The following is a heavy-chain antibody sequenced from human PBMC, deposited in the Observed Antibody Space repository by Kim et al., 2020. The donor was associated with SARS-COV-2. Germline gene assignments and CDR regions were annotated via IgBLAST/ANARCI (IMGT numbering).Heavy chain of an antibody. CDR3: AYHSSGWYLGAFDI. V-gene: IGHV3-30*01. Sequence: AASVKGRFTISRDNSKNTLYLQMNSLRAEDTAVYYWAYHSSGWYLGAFDIWGQGTMVTVSS. D-gene: IGHD6-19*01. J-gene: IGHJ3*02.